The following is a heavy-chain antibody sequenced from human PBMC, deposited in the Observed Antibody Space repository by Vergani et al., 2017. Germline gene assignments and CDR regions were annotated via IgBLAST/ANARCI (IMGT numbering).Heavy chain of an antibody. CDR1: GFAFSRYA. CDR3: AKSGWLQHFGAHYFDS. D-gene: IGHD5-24*01. CDR2: LTASGSGI. Sequence: EVQLLESGGGLVQPGGSLRLSCAASGFAFSRYAMSWVRQAPGKGLEWVSGLTASGSGISYADSVRGRFTISRDNSENTLFLQMDSLRAEDTAVYYCAKSGWLQHFGAHYFDSWGQGILVTVSS. V-gene: IGHV3-23*01. J-gene: IGHJ4*02.